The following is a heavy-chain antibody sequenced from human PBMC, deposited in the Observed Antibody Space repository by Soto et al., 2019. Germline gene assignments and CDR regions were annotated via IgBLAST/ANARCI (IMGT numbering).Heavy chain of an antibody. Sequence: SVKVSCKASGDTFSFYTINWVRQAPGLGLEWMGRVNPIVSMSNYAQKSQGRVTITADKSTNTAYMQLSSLRSEDTAIYYCAASYGSGYRAFDYWGQGTLVTVSS. CDR2: VNPIVSMS. D-gene: IGHD3-10*01. CDR1: GDTFSFYT. CDR3: AASYGSGYRAFDY. V-gene: IGHV1-69*02. J-gene: IGHJ4*02.